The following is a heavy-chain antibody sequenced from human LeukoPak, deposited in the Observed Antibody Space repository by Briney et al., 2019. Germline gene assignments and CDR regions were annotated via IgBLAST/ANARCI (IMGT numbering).Heavy chain of an antibody. D-gene: IGHD5-18*01. CDR1: GFTFSSYW. V-gene: IGHV3-48*04. CDR3: AREGKDSSFDY. CDR2: ISSSGSTI. Sequence: PGRSLRLSCAASGFTFSSYWMHWVRQAPGKGLEWVSYISSSGSTIYYADSVKGRFTLSRDNAKNSLFLQMNTLRAEDTAVYYCAREGKDSSFDYWGQGTLVTVSS. J-gene: IGHJ4*02.